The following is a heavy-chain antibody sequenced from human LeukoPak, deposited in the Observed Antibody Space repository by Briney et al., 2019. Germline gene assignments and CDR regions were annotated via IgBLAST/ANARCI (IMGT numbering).Heavy chain of an antibody. CDR1: EYSFTSYW. D-gene: IGHD5-18*01. CDR2: IYPGDSDT. J-gene: IGHJ3*02. V-gene: IGHV5-51*01. CDR3: ARQHTYSYGYMEAFDI. Sequence: GESLKISCKGSEYSFTSYWIGWVRQMPGKGLEWMGIIYPGDSDTRYSPSFQGQVTISADKSISTAYLQWSSLKASDTAMNYCARQHTYSYGYMEAFDIWGQGTMVTVSS.